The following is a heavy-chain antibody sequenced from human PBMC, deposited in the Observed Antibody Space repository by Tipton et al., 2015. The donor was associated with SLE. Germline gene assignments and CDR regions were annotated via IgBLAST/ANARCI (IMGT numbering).Heavy chain of an antibody. CDR1: GFTFTSYG. CDR3: ARGPNYYGSGSYLHFDY. Sequence: VQLVQSGGGVVQPGGSLRLSCTASGFTFTSYGMHWVRQAPGKGLEWVSSISSSSSYIYYADSVKGRFTISRDNAKNSLYLQMNSLRAEDTAVYYCARGPNYYGSGSYLHFDYWGQGTLVTVSS. V-gene: IGHV3-21*01. D-gene: IGHD3-10*01. J-gene: IGHJ4*02. CDR2: ISSSSSYI.